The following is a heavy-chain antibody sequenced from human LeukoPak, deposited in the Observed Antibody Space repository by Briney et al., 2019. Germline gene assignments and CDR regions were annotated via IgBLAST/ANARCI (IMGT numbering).Heavy chain of an antibody. V-gene: IGHV4-34*01. CDR1: GFTFSSYV. CDR3: ARLRYCTNGVCP. Sequence: KSGGSLRLSCAASGFTFSSYVMSWIRQPPGKGLEWIGEINHSGSTNYNPSLKSRVTISVDTSKNQFSLKLSSVTAADTAVYYCARLRYCTNGVCPWGQGTLVTVSS. CDR2: INHSGST. D-gene: IGHD2-8*01. J-gene: IGHJ5*02.